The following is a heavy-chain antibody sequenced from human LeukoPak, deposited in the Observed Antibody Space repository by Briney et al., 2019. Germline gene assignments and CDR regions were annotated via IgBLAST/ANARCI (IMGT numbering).Heavy chain of an antibody. V-gene: IGHV4-59*01. CDR3: ARDGVAGGFDY. J-gene: IGHJ4*02. CDR1: GGSIGSYY. D-gene: IGHD6-19*01. CDR2: IHYSGST. Sequence: SETLSLTCTVSGGSIGSYYWNWIRQPPGKGLEWIGYIHYSGSTNHNASLKSRVTISVDTSKNQFSLKLGSVTAADTAVYYCARDGVAGGFDYWGQGTLVTVSS.